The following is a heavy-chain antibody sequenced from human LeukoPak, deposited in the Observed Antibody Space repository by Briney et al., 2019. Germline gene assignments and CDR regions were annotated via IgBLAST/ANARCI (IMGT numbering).Heavy chain of an antibody. D-gene: IGHD3-10*01. V-gene: IGHV5-51*01. CDR2: ISPDDSDT. CDR1: GYTFTSYW. Sequence: GESLKISCKGSGYTFTSYWIGWVRQMPGKGLEWMGIISPDDSDTRYSSSFQGQVTISADKSISTAYLQWSGLQASDTAMYYCARDYGSGSYYYDYWGQGTLVTVSS. J-gene: IGHJ4*02. CDR3: ARDYGSGSYYYDY.